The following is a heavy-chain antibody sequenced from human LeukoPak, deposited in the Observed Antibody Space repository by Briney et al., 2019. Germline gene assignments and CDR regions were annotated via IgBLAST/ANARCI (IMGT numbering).Heavy chain of an antibody. CDR1: GGSISSYY. J-gene: IGHJ5*02. D-gene: IGHD6-13*01. Sequence: SETLSLTCTVSGGSISSYYWSWIRQPPGKGLEWIGYIYYSGSTNYNPSLKSRVTISVDTSKNQFSLKLSPVTAADTAVYYCARLSGRIAAAGKGWFDPWGQGTLVTVSS. CDR3: ARLSGRIAAAGKGWFDP. CDR2: IYYSGST. V-gene: IGHV4-59*08.